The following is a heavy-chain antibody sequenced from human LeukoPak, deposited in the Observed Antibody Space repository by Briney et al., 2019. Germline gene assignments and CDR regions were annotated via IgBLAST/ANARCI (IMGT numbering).Heavy chain of an antibody. D-gene: IGHD3-10*01. V-gene: IGHV3-7*01. CDR3: ARDAHMVRGVIGLDY. CDR1: GFTFSSYW. Sequence: GGSLRLSCAASGFTFSSYWLSWVRQAPGKGLEWVANIKQDGSEKYYVDSVKGRFTISRDNAKNSLYLQMNSLRAEDTAVYYCARDAHMVRGVIGLDYWGQGTLVTVSS. J-gene: IGHJ4*02. CDR2: IKQDGSEK.